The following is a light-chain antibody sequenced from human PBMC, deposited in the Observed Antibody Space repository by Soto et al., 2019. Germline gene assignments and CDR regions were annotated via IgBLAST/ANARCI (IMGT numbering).Light chain of an antibody. Sequence: QAVVTQEPSLTVSPGGTVTFTCASTTGAVTSGYFPNWFQQKPGHAPRPLIYSTSNRHSWTPARFSGSLLGGKAALTLSGVQPEDEAEYYCLLYYGGARVFGGGTKLTVL. CDR2: STS. CDR3: LLYYGGARV. V-gene: IGLV7-43*01. J-gene: IGLJ3*02. CDR1: TGAVTSGYF.